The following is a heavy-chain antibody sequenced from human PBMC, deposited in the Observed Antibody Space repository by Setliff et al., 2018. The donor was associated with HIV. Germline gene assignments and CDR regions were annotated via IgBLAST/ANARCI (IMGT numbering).Heavy chain of an antibody. CDR2: IYRTGSA. CDR1: GDSISNGNFY. V-gene: IGHV4-61*09. D-gene: IGHD5-18*01. CDR3: ARRRVDAAKAAFDY. J-gene: IGHJ4*02. Sequence: KTSETLSLTCTVSGDSISNGNFYWSWIRQSAGKGLEWFGHIYRTGSANYNPSLKSRLTISVDTSKNQFSLNLSSVTAADTAVYYCARRRVDAAKAAFDYWGQGTLVTVSS.